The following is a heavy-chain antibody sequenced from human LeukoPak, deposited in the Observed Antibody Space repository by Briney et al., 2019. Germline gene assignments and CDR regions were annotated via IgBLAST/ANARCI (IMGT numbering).Heavy chain of an antibody. J-gene: IGHJ4*02. D-gene: IGHD1-14*01. V-gene: IGHV3-53*01. CDR2: IYSGDRT. Sequence: VGSLRLSCVASGLSVRGSYMSWVRQAPGKGLEWVSVIYSGDRTYYADSVKGRCTISRDTSKNTLYLQMNNLRADDTAMYYCTRDLTGTTGSENDYTSEGSLGTISS. CDR3: TRDLTGTTGSENDY. CDR1: GLSVRGSY.